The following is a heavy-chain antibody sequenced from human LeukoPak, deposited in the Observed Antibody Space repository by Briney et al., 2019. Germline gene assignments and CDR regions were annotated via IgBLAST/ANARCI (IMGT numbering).Heavy chain of an antibody. D-gene: IGHD2-15*01. CDR3: ARGNKWSFDS. V-gene: IGHV3-74*01. CDR1: GFTLSTYW. J-gene: IGHJ4*02. CDR2: INSDGSAT. Sequence: PGGSLRLSCVASGFTLSTYWMHWVHQAPGKGLVWVSRINSDGSATSYADSVMVRFTISRDSAKNTLYLQMNSLRPEDTAVYYCARGNKWSFDSWGQGALVTVSS.